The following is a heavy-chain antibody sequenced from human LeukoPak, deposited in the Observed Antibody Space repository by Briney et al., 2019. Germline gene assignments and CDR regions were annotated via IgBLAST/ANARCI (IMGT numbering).Heavy chain of an antibody. J-gene: IGHJ4*02. D-gene: IGHD3-22*01. V-gene: IGHV1-69*05. CDR2: IIPILGTA. CDR1: GGTFSSYA. CDR3: AAHYYDSSGYFDY. Sequence: LAASVKVSCKASGGTFSSYAISWVRQAPGQGLEWMGGIIPILGTANYAQKFQGRVTITTDESTSTAYMELSSLRSEDTAVYYCAAHYYDSSGYFDYWGQGTLVTVSS.